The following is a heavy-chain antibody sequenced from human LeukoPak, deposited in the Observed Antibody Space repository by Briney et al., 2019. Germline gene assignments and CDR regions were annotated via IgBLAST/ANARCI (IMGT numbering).Heavy chain of an antibody. D-gene: IGHD2-2*01. Sequence: PSETLSLTCAVYGGSFSGYYWSLIRQPPGKGLEWIGEINHSGSTNYNPSLKSRVTISVDTSKNQFSLKLSSVTAADTAVYYCARVYCSSTSCYVLGMDVWGQGTTVTVSS. V-gene: IGHV4-34*01. J-gene: IGHJ6*02. CDR3: ARVYCSSTSCYVLGMDV. CDR2: INHSGST. CDR1: GGSFSGYY.